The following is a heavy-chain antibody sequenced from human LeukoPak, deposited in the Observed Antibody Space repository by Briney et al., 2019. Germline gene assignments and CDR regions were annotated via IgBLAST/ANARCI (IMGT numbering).Heavy chain of an antibody. CDR2: IYYSGRT. V-gene: IGHV4-38-2*02. D-gene: IGHD3-3*01. Sequence: SETLSLTCTVSGYSISSGYYWGWIRQPPGKGLEWIGSIYYSGRTHYNPSLKSRVTISVDTSKNQFSLKLSSVTAADTAVYYCARVRYDFWSGYPYYFDYWGQGTLVTVSS. J-gene: IGHJ4*02. CDR3: ARVRYDFWSGYPYYFDY. CDR1: GYSISSGYY.